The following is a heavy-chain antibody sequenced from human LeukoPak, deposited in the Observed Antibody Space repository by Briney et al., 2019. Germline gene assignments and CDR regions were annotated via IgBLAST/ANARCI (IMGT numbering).Heavy chain of an antibody. D-gene: IGHD5-18*01. CDR2: ISYDGSNK. Sequence: PGGSLRLSCAASGFTFSSYAMHWVRQAPGKGLEWVAIISYDGSNKYYADSVKGRFTISRDNSKNTLYLQMNSPRAEDTAVYYCARDGTRYSYGYFDYWGQGTLVTVSS. CDR3: ARDGTRYSYGYFDY. CDR1: GFTFSSYA. J-gene: IGHJ4*02. V-gene: IGHV3-30-3*01.